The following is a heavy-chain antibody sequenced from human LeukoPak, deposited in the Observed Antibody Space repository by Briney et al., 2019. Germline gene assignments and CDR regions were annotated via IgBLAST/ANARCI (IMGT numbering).Heavy chain of an antibody. V-gene: IGHV3-21*01. CDR2: I. CDR1: GFTFSSYS. Sequence: GGFLRLSCAASGFTFSSYSMNWVRQAPGKGLEWVYIYYADSVKGRFTISRDNAKNSLYLQMNSLRAEDTAVYYCARDFIADYGGNPHDYWGQGTLVTVSS. D-gene: IGHD4-23*01. J-gene: IGHJ4*02. CDR3: ARDFIADYGGNPHDY.